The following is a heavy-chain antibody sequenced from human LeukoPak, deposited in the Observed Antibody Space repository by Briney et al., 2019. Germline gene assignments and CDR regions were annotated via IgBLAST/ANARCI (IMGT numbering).Heavy chain of an antibody. CDR2: IYYSGST. Sequence: SETLSLTCTVSGGSISSYYWSWIRQPPGKGLEWIGYIYYSGSTNYNPSLKSRVTISVDTSKNQFSLKLSSVAAADTAVYYCARKAGSGWYGLKFDYWGQGTLVTVSS. CDR1: GGSISSYY. J-gene: IGHJ4*02. CDR3: ARKAGSGWYGLKFDY. V-gene: IGHV4-59*01. D-gene: IGHD6-19*01.